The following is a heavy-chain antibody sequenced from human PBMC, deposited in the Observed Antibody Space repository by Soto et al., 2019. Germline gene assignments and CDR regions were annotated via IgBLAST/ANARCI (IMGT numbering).Heavy chain of an antibody. V-gene: IGHV4-61*01. CDR1: GGSVSSGSYY. D-gene: IGHD3-22*01. CDR2: IYYSGST. J-gene: IGHJ4*02. Sequence: SETLSLTCTVSGGSVSSGSYYWSWIRQPPGKGLEWIGYIYYSGSTNYNPSSKSRVTISVDTSKNQFSLKLISVTAADTAVYYCGRYLRPRGYSPRDYYFDYWGQGTLVTVSS. CDR3: GRYLRPRGYSPRDYYFDY.